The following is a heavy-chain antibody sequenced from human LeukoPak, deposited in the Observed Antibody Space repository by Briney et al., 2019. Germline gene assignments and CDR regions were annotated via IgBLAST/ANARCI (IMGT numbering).Heavy chain of an antibody. Sequence: ASVKVSCKASGGTFSSYAITWVRQAPGQGLEWMGWISPYNGNTNYAQKFQGRVTLTTDTSTSTAYMELRSLRSDDTAVYYCARGPHERSGYPDDWGQGTLVTVSS. V-gene: IGHV1-18*01. D-gene: IGHD3-22*01. CDR2: ISPYNGNT. CDR1: GGTFSSYA. J-gene: IGHJ4*02. CDR3: ARGPHERSGYPDD.